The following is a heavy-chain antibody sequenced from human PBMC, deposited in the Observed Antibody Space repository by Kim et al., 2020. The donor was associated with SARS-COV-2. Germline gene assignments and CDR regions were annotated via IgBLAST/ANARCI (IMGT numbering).Heavy chain of an antibody. D-gene: IGHD2-2*01. CDR3: ARPPPRYCSSTSCPTYYYGMDV. CDR2: INPNSGGT. Sequence: ASVKVSCKASGYTFTGYYMHWVRQAPGQGLEWMGWINPNSGGTNYAQKFQGRVTMTRDTSISTAYMELSRLRSDDTAVYYCARPPPRYCSSTSCPTYYYGMDVWGQGTTFTVSS. J-gene: IGHJ6*02. CDR1: GYTFTGYY. V-gene: IGHV1-2*02.